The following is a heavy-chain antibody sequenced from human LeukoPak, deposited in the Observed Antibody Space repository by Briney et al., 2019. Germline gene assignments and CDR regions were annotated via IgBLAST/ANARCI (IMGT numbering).Heavy chain of an antibody. Sequence: GGSLRLSCAASGFTFSSYWMSWVRQAPGKGLEWVSAISGSGESTYYEDSVKGRFTISRDNSKNTVDVQMNSLRAEDTAVYYCAKDVGGTNFHYMDVWGKGTTVIVSS. D-gene: IGHD1-26*01. CDR3: AKDVGGTNFHYMDV. CDR1: GFTFSSYW. V-gene: IGHV3-23*01. CDR2: ISGSGEST. J-gene: IGHJ6*03.